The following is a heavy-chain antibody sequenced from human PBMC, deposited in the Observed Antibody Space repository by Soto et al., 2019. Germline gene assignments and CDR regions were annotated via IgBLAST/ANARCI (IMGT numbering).Heavy chain of an antibody. Sequence: SETLSLTCTVSGGSISSYYWSWIRQPAGKGLEWIGRIYTSGSTNYNPSLKSRVTMSVDTSKNQFSLKLSSVTAADTAVYYCARVGSSIGEYYFDYWGQGTLVTVSS. V-gene: IGHV4-4*07. D-gene: IGHD3-10*01. CDR1: GGSISSYY. CDR3: ARVGSSIGEYYFDY. CDR2: IYTSGST. J-gene: IGHJ4*02.